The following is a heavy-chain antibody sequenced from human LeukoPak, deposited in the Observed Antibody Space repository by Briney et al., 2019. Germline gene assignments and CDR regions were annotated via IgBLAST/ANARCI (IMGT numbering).Heavy chain of an antibody. D-gene: IGHD7-27*01. CDR1: GFTFSSYA. Sequence: PGGSLRLSCAASGFTFSSYAMSWVRQAPGEGLEWVSAISGSGGSTYYADSVKGRFTISRDNSKNTLYLQMNSLRAEDTAVYYCAKQLGRSYYFDYWGQGTLVTVSS. V-gene: IGHV3-23*01. CDR3: AKQLGRSYYFDY. CDR2: ISGSGGST. J-gene: IGHJ4*02.